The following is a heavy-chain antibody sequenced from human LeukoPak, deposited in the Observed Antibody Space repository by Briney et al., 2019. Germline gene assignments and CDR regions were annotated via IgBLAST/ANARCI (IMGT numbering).Heavy chain of an antibody. CDR1: GYSFTNYW. CDR2: IHPGDSNT. D-gene: IGHD2-15*01. V-gene: IGHV5-51*01. CDR3: ATGRYCSGTTCYSSLDF. Sequence: GESLKISCKGSGYSFTNYWIAWVRQMPGKGLEWMGIIHPGDSNTRYSPSFQGQVTILVDKSITTAYLQWSSLKASDTAVYYCATGRYCSGTTCYSSLDFWGQGTLVTVSS. J-gene: IGHJ4*02.